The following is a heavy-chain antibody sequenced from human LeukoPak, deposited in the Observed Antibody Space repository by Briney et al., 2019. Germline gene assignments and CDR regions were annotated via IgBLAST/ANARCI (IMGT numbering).Heavy chain of an antibody. V-gene: IGHV3-30*18. Sequence: PGRSLRLSCAASGFTFSSYGMHWVRQAPGKGLVWVAVISYDGSNKYYADSVKGRFTISRDNSKNTLYLQMNSLRAEDTAVYYCAKTPNSGTHTGDYWGQGTLVTVSS. CDR3: AKTPNSGTHTGDY. J-gene: IGHJ4*02. CDR1: GFTFSSYG. D-gene: IGHD1-26*01. CDR2: ISYDGSNK.